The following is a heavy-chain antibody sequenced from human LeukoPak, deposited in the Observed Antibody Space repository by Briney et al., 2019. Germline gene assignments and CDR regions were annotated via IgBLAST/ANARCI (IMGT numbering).Heavy chain of an antibody. CDR2: ISSSGSTI. CDR3: ARGPMFRGVIIRRSKSGYFDY. D-gene: IGHD3-10*01. J-gene: IGHJ4*02. V-gene: IGHV3-48*03. Sequence: GGSLRLSCAASGFTFRTHAMNWVRQAPGKGLEWISYISSSGSTIYYADSVKGRFTISRDNAKNSVYLQMNSLRAEDTAVYYCARGPMFRGVIIRRSKSGYFDYWGQGTLVTVSS. CDR1: GFTFRTHA.